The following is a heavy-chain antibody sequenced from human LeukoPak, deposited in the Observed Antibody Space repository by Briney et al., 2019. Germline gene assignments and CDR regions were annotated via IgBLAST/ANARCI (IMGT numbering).Heavy chain of an antibody. J-gene: IGHJ4*02. D-gene: IGHD3-9*01. CDR2: ISGSGGST. Sequence: GGSLRLSCAASGFTFSSYDMSWVRQAPGKGLEWVSAISGSGGSTYYADSVKGRFTTSRDNSKNTLYLQMNSLRAEDTAVYYCAPREDILTGYLLLDYWGQGTLVTVSS. CDR3: APREDILTGYLLLDY. CDR1: GFTFSSYD. V-gene: IGHV3-23*01.